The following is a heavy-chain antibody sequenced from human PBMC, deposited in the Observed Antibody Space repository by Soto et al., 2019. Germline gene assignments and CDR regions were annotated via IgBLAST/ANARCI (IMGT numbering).Heavy chain of an antibody. CDR3: ARGDRGAFDI. CDR2: IHSDGSST. V-gene: IGHV3-74*01. Sequence: EVQLVESGGGLVQPGESLRLSCVASGFTFSYYWMHWVGQGPGKGLVWVTRIHSDGSSTTYADSVKGRFTISRDNAKNTLYLQMNSLRAEDTAVYYCARGDRGAFDIWGQGTVVTVSS. CDR1: GFTFSYYW. D-gene: IGHD1-26*01. J-gene: IGHJ3*02.